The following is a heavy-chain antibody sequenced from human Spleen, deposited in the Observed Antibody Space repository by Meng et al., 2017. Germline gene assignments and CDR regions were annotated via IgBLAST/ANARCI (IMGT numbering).Heavy chain of an antibody. V-gene: IGHV3-23*01. CDR1: GFMFGNYA. Sequence: GESLKISCAASGFMFGNYAMSWVRQAPGKGLDWVSGISGSGDGTYYAESVKGRFTISRDNSENTLYLQMNSLRVEDTAVYYCAKGPRESPFDYWGQGTLVTVSS. J-gene: IGHJ4*02. D-gene: IGHD3-10*01. CDR3: AKGPRESPFDY. CDR2: ISGSGDGT.